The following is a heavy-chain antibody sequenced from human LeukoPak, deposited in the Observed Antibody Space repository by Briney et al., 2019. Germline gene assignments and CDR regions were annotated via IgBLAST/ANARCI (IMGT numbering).Heavy chain of an antibody. V-gene: IGHV1-8*03. J-gene: IGHJ5*02. CDR1: GYTLTSYD. CDR3: ARGPGYCSSTSCPASPFDP. Sequence: ASVKVSCKASGYTLTSYDINWVRQATGQGLEWMGWMNPNSGNTGYAQKFQGRVTITRNTSISTAYMELSSLRSEDTAVYYCARGPGYCSSTSCPASPFDPWGQGTLVTVSS. D-gene: IGHD2-2*01. CDR2: MNPNSGNT.